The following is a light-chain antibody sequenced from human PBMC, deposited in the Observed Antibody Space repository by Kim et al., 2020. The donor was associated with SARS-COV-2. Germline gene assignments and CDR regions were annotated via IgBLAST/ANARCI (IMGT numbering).Light chain of an antibody. CDR3: YSAADNNRV. CDR2: KDS. V-gene: IGLV3-27*01. Sequence: YELTKPSSVSVSPGQTARITCSGDVLAKKYARWVQQKPGQAPVLVIYKDSERPSGIPERFSGSSSGTTVTLTISGAQVEDEADYYCYSAADNNRVFGGGTQLTV. J-gene: IGLJ3*02. CDR1: VLAKKY.